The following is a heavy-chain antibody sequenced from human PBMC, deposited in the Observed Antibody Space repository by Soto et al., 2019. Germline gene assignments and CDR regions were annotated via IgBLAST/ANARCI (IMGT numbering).Heavy chain of an antibody. CDR3: ARERGDSHWIDP. V-gene: IGHV4-61*01. Sequence: KASETLSLTCSVSGGSVSSESYYWSWIRQTPGKGLEWIGNVENSGITKYNPSLKSRVTISVDTSKNQFSLKLSSVTGADTAVYYCARERGDSHWIDPWGQGTLVTVSS. CDR1: GGSVSSESYY. J-gene: IGHJ5*02. CDR2: VENSGIT. D-gene: IGHD2-21*01.